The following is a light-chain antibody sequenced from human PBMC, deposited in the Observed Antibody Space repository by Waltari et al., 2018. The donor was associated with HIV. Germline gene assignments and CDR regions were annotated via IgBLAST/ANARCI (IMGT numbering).Light chain of an antibody. CDR3: CSYAGSSTFYV. J-gene: IGLJ1*01. CDR2: EVS. CDR1: SSDVVSYTL. Sequence: QPALTQPASVSGSPGQSIPISRTGTSSDVVSYTLVSWYQQQPGKAPNLMIYEVSKRPSGGSNRVSGSKSGNTASLTISGLQAEDEADYYCCSYAGSSTFYVFGTGTKVTVL. V-gene: IGLV2-23*02.